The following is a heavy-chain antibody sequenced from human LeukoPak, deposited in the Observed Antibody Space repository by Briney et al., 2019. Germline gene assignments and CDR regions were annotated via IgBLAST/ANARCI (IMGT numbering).Heavy chain of an antibody. J-gene: IGHJ6*04. Sequence: GGSLRLSCAASGFTFSSYGMHWVRQAPGKGLEWVAVISYDGSNKYYADSVKGRFTISRDNSKDTLYLQMNSLRAEDTAVYYCAKPSDVWGKGTTVTVSS. CDR2: ISYDGSNK. CDR3: AKPSDV. CDR1: GFTFSSYG. V-gene: IGHV3-30*18.